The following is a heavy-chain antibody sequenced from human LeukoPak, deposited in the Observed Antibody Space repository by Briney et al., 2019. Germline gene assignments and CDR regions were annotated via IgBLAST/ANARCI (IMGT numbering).Heavy chain of an antibody. CDR2: VSGSGANT. D-gene: IGHD2-8*02. CDR3: AREPRDCPGGTCLSGGGYYFEY. Sequence: GGSLRLSCAASGFTFSSYAMSWVRQAPGKGLEWVSAVSGSGANTYHSDSVRGRFTISRDNSKNTLHLQMNSLRAEDTAGSYCAREPRDCPGGTCLSGGGYYFEYWGQGILVTVSS. CDR1: GFTFSSYA. V-gene: IGHV3-23*01. J-gene: IGHJ4*02.